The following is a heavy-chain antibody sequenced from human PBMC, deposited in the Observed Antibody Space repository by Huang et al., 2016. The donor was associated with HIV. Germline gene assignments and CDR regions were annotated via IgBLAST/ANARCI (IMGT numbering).Heavy chain of an antibody. Sequence: QVQLVQSGAEVKNPGASVRVSCKASGYTFTDSNIHWVRQAPGEGREWKGWSNHKRGGTIYAQRFQGRITMPRDTTISTVHMDLRRIQSDDTAVYFCARDWSFGSSTSPADWGQGTLVTVSS. D-gene: IGHD6-6*01. CDR2: SNHKRGGT. CDR3: ARDWSFGSSTSPAD. V-gene: IGHV1-2*02. CDR1: GYTFTDSN. J-gene: IGHJ4*02.